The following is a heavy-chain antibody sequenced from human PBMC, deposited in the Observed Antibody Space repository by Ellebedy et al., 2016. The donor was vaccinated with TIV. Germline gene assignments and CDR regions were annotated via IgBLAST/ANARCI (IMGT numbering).Heavy chain of an antibody. V-gene: IGHV3-23*01. CDR3: AKGLGTYYDFWSGYFIPDY. CDR2: ISGSGGST. J-gene: IGHJ4*02. D-gene: IGHD3-3*01. CDR1: GFTFSSYA. Sequence: GGSLRLSCAASGFTFSSYAMSWVRQAPGKGLEWFSAISGSGGSTYYADSVKGRFTISRDNSKNTLYLQMNSLRAEDTAVYYCAKGLGTYYDFWSGYFIPDYWGQGTLVTVSS.